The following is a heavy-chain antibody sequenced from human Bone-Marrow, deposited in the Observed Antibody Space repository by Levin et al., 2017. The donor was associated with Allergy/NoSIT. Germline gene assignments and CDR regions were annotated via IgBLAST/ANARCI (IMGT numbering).Heavy chain of an antibody. CDR1: GYRFSSYW. CDR3: GRHARAFPPSCYFDL. D-gene: IGHD1-1*01. V-gene: IGHV5-51*03. Sequence: PVASVKVSCTASGYRFSSYWIGWVRQMPGKGLEWMGVIYPTDSDTKYSPAFQGQVTISADKSMNTAYLEWNSLKASDSAMYYCGRHARAFPPSCYFDLWGRGTLVTVSS. CDR2: IYPTDSDT. J-gene: IGHJ2*01.